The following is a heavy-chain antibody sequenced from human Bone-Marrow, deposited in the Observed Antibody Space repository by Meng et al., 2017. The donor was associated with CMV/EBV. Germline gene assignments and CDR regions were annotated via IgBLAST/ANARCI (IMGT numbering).Heavy chain of an antibody. D-gene: IGHD3-10*01. J-gene: IGHJ6*02. CDR1: GFTFSSYW. CDR3: ARAGGYYYYGMDV. CDR2: INSDGSST. Sequence: GESLKISCAASGFTFSSYWMHWVRQAPGKGLVWVSRINSDGSSTSYADSVKGRFTISRDNAKNTLYPQMNSLRAEDTAVYYCARAGGYYYYGMDVWGQGTTVTVSS. V-gene: IGHV3-74*01.